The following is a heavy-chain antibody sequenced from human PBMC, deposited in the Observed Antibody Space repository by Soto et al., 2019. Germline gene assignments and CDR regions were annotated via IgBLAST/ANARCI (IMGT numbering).Heavy chain of an antibody. Sequence: LRLSCGASGFTFSSYAMNWVRQAPRKGLEWVSAISPSGGNTYYADSVKGRFTISRDNSNNTVSLQMNSLRDEDTAVYYCARSGGHSYFQNWGLGTLVTVSS. CDR2: ISPSGGNT. D-gene: IGHD3-10*01. CDR3: ARSGGHSYFQN. V-gene: IGHV3-23*01. CDR1: GFTFSSYA. J-gene: IGHJ1*01.